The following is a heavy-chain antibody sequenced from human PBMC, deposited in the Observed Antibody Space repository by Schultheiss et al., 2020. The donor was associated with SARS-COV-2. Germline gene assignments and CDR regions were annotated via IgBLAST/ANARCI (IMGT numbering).Heavy chain of an antibody. V-gene: IGHV4-31*03. Sequence: TLSLTCTVSGGSISSGGYYWSWIRQHPGKGLEWIGYIYYSGSTYYNPSLRSRVTLSVDTSENQFSLKLTSVTAADTAVYYCARGGGDTATFWYWGQGTLVTVSS. CDR3: ARGGGDTATFWY. J-gene: IGHJ4*02. CDR1: GGSISSGGYY. CDR2: IYYSGST. D-gene: IGHD5-18*01.